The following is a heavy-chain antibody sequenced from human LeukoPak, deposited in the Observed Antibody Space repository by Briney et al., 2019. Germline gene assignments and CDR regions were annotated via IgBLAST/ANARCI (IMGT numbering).Heavy chain of an antibody. D-gene: IGHD3-22*01. J-gene: IGHJ3*02. CDR1: GGSISSYY. CDR3: ARNYYDSSGDI. Sequence: PSETLSLTCTVSGGSISSYYWSWIRQPPGKGLEWIGEINHSGSTNYNPSLKSRVTISVDTSKNQFSLKLSSVTAADTAVYYCARNYYDSSGDIWGQGTMVTVSS. V-gene: IGHV4-34*01. CDR2: INHSGST.